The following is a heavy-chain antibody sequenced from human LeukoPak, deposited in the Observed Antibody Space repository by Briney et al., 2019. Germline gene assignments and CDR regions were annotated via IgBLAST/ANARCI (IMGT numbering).Heavy chain of an antibody. Sequence: GRSLRLSCAASGFTFSSYGMHWVRQAPGKGLEWVAVISYDGSNKYYADSVKGRFTISRDNSKNTLYLQMNSLRAEDTAVYYCARASKHDYSNYYYYYMDVWGKGTTVTVSS. J-gene: IGHJ6*03. V-gene: IGHV3-30*03. CDR3: ARASKHDYSNYYYYYMDV. CDR2: ISYDGSNK. D-gene: IGHD4-11*01. CDR1: GFTFSSYG.